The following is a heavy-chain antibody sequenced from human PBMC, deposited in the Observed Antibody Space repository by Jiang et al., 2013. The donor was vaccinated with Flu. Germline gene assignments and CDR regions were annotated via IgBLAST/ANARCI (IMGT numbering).Heavy chain of an antibody. J-gene: IGHJ5*02. V-gene: IGHV3-23*01. CDR2: ISGSGGST. D-gene: IGHD2-2*01. CDR1: GFTFSGYA. CDR3: AKAAWRLLSYNWFDP. Sequence: RLSCAASGFTFSGYAMSWVRQAPGKGLEWVSAISGSGGSTYYADSVKGRFTISRDNSKNTLYLQMNSLRAEDTAVYYCAKAAWRLLSYNWFDPWGQGTLVTVSS.